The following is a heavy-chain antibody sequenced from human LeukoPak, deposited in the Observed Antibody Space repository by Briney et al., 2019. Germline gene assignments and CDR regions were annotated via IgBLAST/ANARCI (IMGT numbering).Heavy chain of an antibody. V-gene: IGHV4-39*01. J-gene: IGHJ6*03. CDR2: VFYSGRG. Sequence: SETLSLTCTVSGGSISNNNYYWGWIRQPPGKGLEWIGSVFYSGRGYYNPSLRSRVTISVDTSKNQFSLRLSSVTAADTAVYYCARGHGYCSGGSCYYYYYMDVWGKGTTVTVSS. CDR3: ARGHGYCSGGSCYYYYYMDV. D-gene: IGHD2-15*01. CDR1: GGSISNNNYY.